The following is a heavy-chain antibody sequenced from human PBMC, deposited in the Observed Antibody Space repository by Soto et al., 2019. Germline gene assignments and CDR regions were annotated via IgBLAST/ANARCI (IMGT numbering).Heavy chain of an antibody. CDR1: GCTFSAYY. D-gene: IGHD2-15*01. V-gene: IGHV3-11*01. CDR2: IGSSGTTI. CDR3: AKSYCSGGSCYLAYYYYGMDV. Sequence: LSLSWAASGCTFSAYYMSWIRQATGKGLERVAYIGSSGTTIYYADSVKGRFTISRDNARNSLYLQMNSLRAEDTALYYCAKSYCSGGSCYLAYYYYGMDVWGQGTTANVSS. J-gene: IGHJ6*02.